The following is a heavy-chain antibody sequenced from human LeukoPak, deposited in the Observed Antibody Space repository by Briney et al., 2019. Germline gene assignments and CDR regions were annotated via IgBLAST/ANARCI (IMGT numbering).Heavy chain of an antibody. D-gene: IGHD1-1*01. J-gene: IGHJ3*02. V-gene: IGHV4-39*01. CDR2: IYYSGST. Sequence: SETLSLTCTVSGGSVSSGSYYWGWIRQPPGKGLEWIGSIYYSGSTYYNPSLKSRVTISVDTSKNQFSLKLSSVTAADTAVYYCARLGRTRAFDIWGQGTMVTVSS. CDR1: GGSVSSGSYY. CDR3: ARLGRTRAFDI.